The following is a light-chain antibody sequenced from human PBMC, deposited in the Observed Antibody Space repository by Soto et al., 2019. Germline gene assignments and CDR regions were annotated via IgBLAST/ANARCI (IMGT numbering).Light chain of an antibody. V-gene: IGKV1-27*01. J-gene: IGKJ2*01. CDR3: QTYNSAPPT. CDR2: AAS. CDR1: QGISNY. Sequence: DIQMTQSPSSLSASVGDRVTITCRASQGISNYLAWYQQKPGKVPKLLIYAASTLQSGVPSRFDGSGFVTEFAAAISSLPHDEVATSYCQTYNSAPPTFGQGTKLEIK.